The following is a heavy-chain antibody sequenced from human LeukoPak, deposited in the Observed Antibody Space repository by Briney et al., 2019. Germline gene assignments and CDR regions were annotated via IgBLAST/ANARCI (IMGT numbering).Heavy chain of an antibody. CDR3: ARGLGENDY. Sequence: GGSLRLSCAASGFTFSSYGIHWVRQAPGKGLEWVALISYDGSNKYYADSVKGRFTISRDNSKNTLYLQMNSLRAEDTAVYYCARGLGENDYWGQGTLVTVSS. CDR2: ISYDGSNK. D-gene: IGHD2-21*01. V-gene: IGHV3-30*03. CDR1: GFTFSSYG. J-gene: IGHJ4*02.